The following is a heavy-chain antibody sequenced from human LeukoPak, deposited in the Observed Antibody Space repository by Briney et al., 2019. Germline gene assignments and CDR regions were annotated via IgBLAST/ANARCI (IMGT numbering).Heavy chain of an antibody. CDR3: ARDRDYARV. CDR2: IEGDGNRI. D-gene: IGHD4/OR15-4a*01. Sequence: PGGSLRLSCAASGFTFSSYWMHWVRQAPGKGLMWVSRIEGDGNRITYADSVKGRFTISRDNAKNTLYLQMNSLRAEDTAVYYCARDRDYARVWGQGTLVTVSS. J-gene: IGHJ4*02. V-gene: IGHV3-74*01. CDR1: GFTFSSYW.